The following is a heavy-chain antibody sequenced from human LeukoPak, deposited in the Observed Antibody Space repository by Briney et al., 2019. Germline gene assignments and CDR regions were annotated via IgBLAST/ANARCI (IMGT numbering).Heavy chain of an antibody. D-gene: IGHD3-10*01. J-gene: IGHJ6*03. CDR1: GYTFTGYH. V-gene: IGHV1-2*02. CDR3: ARDGGGFGESRNYYYYYYMDV. CDR2: INPNSGGT. Sequence: ASVKVSCKASGYTFTGYHMHWVRQAPGQGLEWMGWINPNSGGTNYAQKFQGRVTMTRDTSISTAYMELSRLRSDDTAVYYCARDGGGFGESRNYYYYYYMDVWGKGTTVTVSS.